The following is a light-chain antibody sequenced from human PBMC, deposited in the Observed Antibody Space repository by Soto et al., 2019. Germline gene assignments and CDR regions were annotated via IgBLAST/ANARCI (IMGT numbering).Light chain of an antibody. V-gene: IGLV2-11*01. Sequence: QSVLTQPRSVSGSPGQSVTISCAGTSIDVGGYNYVSWYQSHPAKAPKLILYEISERPSGVPDRFSGSRSGNTASLTISGLQADDEADYYCCAYAGAFVYVFGTGTKVTVL. J-gene: IGLJ1*01. CDR2: EIS. CDR1: SIDVGGYNY. CDR3: CAYAGAFVYV.